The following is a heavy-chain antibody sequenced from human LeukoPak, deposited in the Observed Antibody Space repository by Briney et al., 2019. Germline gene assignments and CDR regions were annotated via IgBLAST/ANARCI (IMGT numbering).Heavy chain of an antibody. V-gene: IGHV4-34*01. CDR2: INHSGST. CDR3: ARGYDSSGYIYYYYMDV. Sequence: SETLSLTCTVPGGSISSYYWSWIRQPPGKGLEWIGEINHSGSTYYNPSLKSRVTISVDTSKNQFSLKLSSVTAADTAVYYCARGYDSSGYIYYYYMDVWGKGTTVTVSS. J-gene: IGHJ6*03. D-gene: IGHD3-22*01. CDR1: GGSISSYY.